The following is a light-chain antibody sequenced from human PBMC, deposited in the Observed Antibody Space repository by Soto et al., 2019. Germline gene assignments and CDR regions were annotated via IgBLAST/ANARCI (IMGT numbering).Light chain of an antibody. CDR2: VNTDGSH. CDR3: QTWGTGTHVV. V-gene: IGLV4-69*01. CDR1: SGHSNFA. J-gene: IGLJ2*01. Sequence: QLVLTQSPSASASLGASVKLTCTLSSGHSNFAIAWLQQQPDRGPRYLMKVNTDGSHDKGDGIPDRFSGSTSGAERYLTISSLQSEDEPDYYCQTWGTGTHVVFGGGTKLTVL.